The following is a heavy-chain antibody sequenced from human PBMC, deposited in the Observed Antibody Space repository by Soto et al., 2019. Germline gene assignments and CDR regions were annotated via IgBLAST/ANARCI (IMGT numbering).Heavy chain of an antibody. CDR1: GFSFGASW. V-gene: IGHV3-7*01. J-gene: IGHJ5*02. CDR2: IKQDGSEI. CDR3: ARDTPGPLSFDP. Sequence: PGGSLRLSCAASGFSFGASWMAWVRQAPGKGLEWVADIKQDGSEINYVDSVKGRVTISRDNAKNSLYLQMDSLRAEDTAVCYCARDTPGPLSFDPWGQGTQVTVSS.